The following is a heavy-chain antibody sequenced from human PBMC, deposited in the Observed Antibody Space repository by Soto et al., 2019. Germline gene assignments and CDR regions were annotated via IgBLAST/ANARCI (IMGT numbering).Heavy chain of an antibody. J-gene: IGHJ4*02. Sequence: GGSLRLSYAASGFTFSSYSMNWVRQAPGKGLEWVSYISSSSTIYYADSVKGRFTISRDNAKNSLYLQMNSLRAEDTAVYYCARVAPSPTIAAVVFDYWGQGTLVTVSS. CDR2: ISSSSTI. CDR1: GFTFSSYS. CDR3: ARVAPSPTIAAVVFDY. D-gene: IGHD6-13*01. V-gene: IGHV3-48*01.